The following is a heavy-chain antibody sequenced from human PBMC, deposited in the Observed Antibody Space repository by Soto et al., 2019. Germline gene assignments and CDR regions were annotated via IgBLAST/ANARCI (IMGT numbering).Heavy chain of an antibody. V-gene: IGHV3-48*02. CDR2: ISSSSSTI. D-gene: IGHD3-10*01. CDR1: GFTFSSYS. CDR3: ARDLGGILLWFGDSSWGSGYYGMDV. J-gene: IGHJ6*02. Sequence: PGGSLRLSCAASGFTFSSYSMNWVRQAPGKGLEWVSYISSSSSTIYYADSVKGRFTISRDNAKNSLYLQMNSLRDEDTAVYYCARDLGGILLWFGDSSWGSGYYGMDVWGQGTTVTVSS.